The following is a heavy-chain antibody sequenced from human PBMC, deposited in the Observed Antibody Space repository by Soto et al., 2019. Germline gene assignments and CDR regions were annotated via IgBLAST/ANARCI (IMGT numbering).Heavy chain of an antibody. CDR2: IIPIFGTA. CDR1: GGTFSSYA. Sequence: SVKVSCKASGGTFSSYAISWVRQAPGQGLEWMGGIIPIFGTANYAQKFQGRVTITADESTSTAYMELSSLRSEDTAVYYCSRDASGYDSSGYAFDIWGQGTMVTVSS. V-gene: IGHV1-69*13. CDR3: SRDASGYDSSGYAFDI. J-gene: IGHJ3*02. D-gene: IGHD3-22*01.